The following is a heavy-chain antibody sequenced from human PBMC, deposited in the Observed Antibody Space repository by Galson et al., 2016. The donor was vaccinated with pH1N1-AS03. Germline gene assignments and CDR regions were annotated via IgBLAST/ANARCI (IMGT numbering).Heavy chain of an antibody. CDR3: ARLSGMVPTEYYFAS. CDR2: IRGTSQIT. J-gene: IGHJ4*02. Sequence: SLRLSCAASGFTFSIFAMSWVRRAPGKGLEWVSLIRGTSQITYYADSVKGRFTISKDNSKSTLFLQMNSLRAEDTAIYYCARLSGMVPTEYYFASWGQGTLVAVSS. V-gene: IGHV3-23*01. D-gene: IGHD3-3*01. CDR1: GFTFSIFA.